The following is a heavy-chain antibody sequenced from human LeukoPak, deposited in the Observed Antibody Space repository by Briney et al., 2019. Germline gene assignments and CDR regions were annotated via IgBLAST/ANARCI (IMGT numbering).Heavy chain of an antibody. CDR1: GYTFTSYG. CDR3: ARDRTNAIGHYLGWFDP. CDR2: ISAYNGNT. Sequence: ASVKVSCKASGYTFTSYGISWVRQAPGQGLEWMGWISAYNGNTNYAQKLQGRVTMTTDTSTSTAYMELRSLRSDDTAVYYCARDRTNAIGHYLGWFDPWGQGTLVTVSS. V-gene: IGHV1-18*01. D-gene: IGHD2/OR15-2a*01. J-gene: IGHJ5*02.